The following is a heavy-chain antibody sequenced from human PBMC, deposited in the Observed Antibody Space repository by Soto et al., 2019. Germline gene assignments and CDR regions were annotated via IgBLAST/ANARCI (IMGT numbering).Heavy chain of an antibody. D-gene: IGHD1-26*01. CDR2: IRSKTHSYAT. J-gene: IGHJ4*02. CDR1: GFTLSGSA. CDR3: TRSGGSYSFGY. Sequence: EVQLVESGGGLVQPGESLKLSCAASGFTLSGSAVHWVRQASGKGLEWVGRIRSKTHSYATEYIASVKGRFTMSRDDSKNPAYLQMNGLKTYDTAVYYCTRSGGSYSFGYWGQGTLVTVSS. V-gene: IGHV3-73*02.